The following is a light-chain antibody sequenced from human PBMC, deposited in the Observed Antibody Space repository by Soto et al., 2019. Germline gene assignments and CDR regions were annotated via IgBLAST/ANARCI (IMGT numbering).Light chain of an antibody. Sequence: QSALTQPASVSGSPGQSITISCTGTSSDVGNYNLVSWYQQHPGKAPKLMIYEGSKRPSGVSNRFSASKSGNTDSLTISGLQAEDEADYYCCSYAGSSTYYVFGTGTKLTVL. J-gene: IGLJ1*01. CDR2: EGS. CDR1: SSDVGNYNL. V-gene: IGLV2-23*01. CDR3: CSYAGSSTYYV.